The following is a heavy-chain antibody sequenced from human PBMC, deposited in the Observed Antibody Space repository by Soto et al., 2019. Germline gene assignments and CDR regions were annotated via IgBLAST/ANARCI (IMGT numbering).Heavy chain of an antibody. J-gene: IGHJ4*02. CDR3: ARSHGGSNIVVVPAAILPAV. CDR2: INHSGST. CDR1: GGSFSGYY. Sequence: PSETLSLTCAVYGGSFSGYYWSWIRQPPGKGLEWIGEINHSGSTNYNPSLKSRVTISVDTSKNQFSLKLSSVTAADTAVYYCARSHGGSNIVVVPAAILPAVWGQGTLVTVSS. D-gene: IGHD2-2*01. V-gene: IGHV4-34*01.